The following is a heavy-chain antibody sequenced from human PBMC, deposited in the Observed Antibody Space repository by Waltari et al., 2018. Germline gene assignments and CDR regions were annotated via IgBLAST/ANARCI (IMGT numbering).Heavy chain of an antibody. D-gene: IGHD6-13*01. CDR1: GYTFTSYY. Sequence: QVQLVQSGAEVKKPGASVKVSCKAPGYTFTSYYINWLPQATGQGPEWMGWMNPNSGNTGYAQKFQGRVTMTRNTSISTAYMELSSLRSEDTAVYYCARGCAAAGLGWFDPWGQGTLVTVSS. J-gene: IGHJ5*02. V-gene: IGHV1-8*01. CDR3: ARGCAAAGLGWFDP. CDR2: MNPNSGNT.